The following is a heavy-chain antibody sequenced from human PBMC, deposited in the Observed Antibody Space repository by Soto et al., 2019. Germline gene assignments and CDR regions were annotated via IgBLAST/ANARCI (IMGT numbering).Heavy chain of an antibody. J-gene: IGHJ4*02. Sequence: GASVKVSCKASGGTFSSYAISWVRQAPGQGLEWMGGIIPIFGTANYAQKFQGRVTITADESTSTAYMELSSLRSEDTAVYYCASVHYGGNYVFDYWGQGTLVTVSS. V-gene: IGHV1-69*13. D-gene: IGHD4-17*01. CDR3: ASVHYGGNYVFDY. CDR2: IIPIFGTA. CDR1: GGTFSSYA.